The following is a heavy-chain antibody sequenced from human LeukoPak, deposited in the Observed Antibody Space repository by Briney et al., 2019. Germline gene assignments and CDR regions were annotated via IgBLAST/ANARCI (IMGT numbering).Heavy chain of an antibody. CDR2: RDKDGNER. V-gene: IGHV3-7*01. J-gene: IGHJ4*02. CDR3: VTDGDKWNDFEY. CDR1: GLSNRNFW. D-gene: IGHD1-1*01. Sequence: GGSLRLSCAASGLSNRNFWMHGVRQAPGKGLEGVAIRDKDGNERKYVDAVKGRFTLSRDNAKNSVYLQMNSLTTEDTALYYCVTDGDKWNDFEYWGQGTLVTVSS.